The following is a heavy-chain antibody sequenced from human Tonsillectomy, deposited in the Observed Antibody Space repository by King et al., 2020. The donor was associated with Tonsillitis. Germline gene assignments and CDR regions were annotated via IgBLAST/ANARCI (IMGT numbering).Heavy chain of an antibody. CDR1: GFTFSSYW. V-gene: IGHV3-74*01. CDR2: INSEGSST. J-gene: IGHJ4*02. D-gene: IGHD6-19*01. Sequence: VQLVESGGGLVQPGGSLRLSCAASGFTFSSYWMHWVRQAPGKGLVWVSRINSEGSSTSYADSVKGRVTISRDNAKNTLYLQMNSLRAEDTAVYYCARGYSSGYRVDYWGQGTLVTVSS. CDR3: ARGYSSGYRVDY.